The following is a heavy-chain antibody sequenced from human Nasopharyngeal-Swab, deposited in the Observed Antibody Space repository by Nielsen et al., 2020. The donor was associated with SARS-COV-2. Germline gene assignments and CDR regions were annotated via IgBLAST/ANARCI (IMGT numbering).Heavy chain of an antibody. V-gene: IGHV3-48*01. J-gene: IGHJ3*02. CDR3: ARALHIYYYDSSGYFGDAFDI. Sequence: VRQAPGKGLEWVSYFSSSSSTIYYADSVKGRFTISRDNAKNSLYLQMNSLRAEDTAVYYCARALHIYYYDSSGYFGDAFDIWGQGTMVTVSS. CDR2: FSSSSSTI. D-gene: IGHD3-22*01.